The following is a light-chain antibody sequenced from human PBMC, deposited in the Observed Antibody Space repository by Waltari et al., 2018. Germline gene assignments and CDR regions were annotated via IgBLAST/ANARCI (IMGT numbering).Light chain of an antibody. CDR1: VLPNKS. J-gene: IGLJ3*02. CDR3: YSADGSGDLGV. Sequence: YELTQPPSVSVSPGQTPPITSSGAVLPNKSAFWSQQKSGQAPVLVIYDDDKRPSGIPERFSGSSSGSMATLTITGAQVGDEADYYCYSADGSGDLGVFGGGTKVTVL. V-gene: IGLV3-10*01. CDR2: DDD.